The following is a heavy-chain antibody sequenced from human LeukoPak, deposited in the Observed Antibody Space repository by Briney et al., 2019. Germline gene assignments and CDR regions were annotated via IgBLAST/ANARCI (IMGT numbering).Heavy chain of an antibody. CDR2: IYYSGNT. V-gene: IGHV4-59*01. CDR3: ARVRSWALGAFDI. Sequence: SETLSLTCTVSGGSMSSYYWSWIRQPPGKGLEWIGYIYYSGNTNYNPSLKSRVTISVDTSKNQFSLKMRSVTAADTAVYYCARVRSWALGAFDIWGQGTMVTVSS. CDR1: GGSMSSYY. D-gene: IGHD6-13*01. J-gene: IGHJ3*02.